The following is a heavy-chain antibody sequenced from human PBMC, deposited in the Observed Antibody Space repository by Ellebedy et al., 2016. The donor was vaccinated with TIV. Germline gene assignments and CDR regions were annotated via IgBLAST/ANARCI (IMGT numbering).Heavy chain of an antibody. D-gene: IGHD5-18*01. Sequence: MPSETLSLTCTVSGGSISSYYWSWIRQPPGKGLEWIGYIYYSGSTNYNPSLKSRVTISVDTSKNQFSLKLSSVTAADTAVYYCARVKSEYSYGSPHYFDYWGQGTLVTVSS. CDR3: ARVKSEYSYGSPHYFDY. J-gene: IGHJ4*02. CDR1: GGSISSYY. CDR2: IYYSGST. V-gene: IGHV4-59*01.